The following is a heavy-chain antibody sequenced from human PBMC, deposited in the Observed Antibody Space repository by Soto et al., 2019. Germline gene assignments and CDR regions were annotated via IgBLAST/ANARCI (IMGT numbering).Heavy chain of an antibody. CDR1: GFTFSTYS. V-gene: IGHV3-48*01. Sequence: EVQLVESGGGLVQPGGSLRLSCAASGFTFSTYSMNCVRQAPGKGLEWVAYIGFRGDNIYYADSVKGRATISRDNAKNAPSMKMNGLRAEDTAVYYCARDRWDHHFDCWGQGTLVTVYS. CDR3: ARDRWDHHFDC. D-gene: IGHD1-26*01. J-gene: IGHJ4*02. CDR2: IGFRGDNI.